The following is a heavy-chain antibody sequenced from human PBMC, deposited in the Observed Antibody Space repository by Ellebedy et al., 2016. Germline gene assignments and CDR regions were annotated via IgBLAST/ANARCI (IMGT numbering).Heavy chain of an antibody. V-gene: IGHV4-34*01. CDR3: ARGGGLRANWFDP. D-gene: IGHD2-15*01. CDR2: INHSGST. J-gene: IGHJ5*02. CDR1: GFTFTSYS. Sequence: GSLRLSXAVSGFTFTSYSMKWVRQTPGKGLEWIGEINHSGSTNYNPSLKSRVTISVDTSKNQFSLKLSSVTAADTAVYYCARGGGLRANWFDPWGQGTLVTVSS.